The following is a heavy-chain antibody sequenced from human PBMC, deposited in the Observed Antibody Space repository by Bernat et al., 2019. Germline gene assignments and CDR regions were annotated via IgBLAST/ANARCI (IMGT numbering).Heavy chain of an antibody. J-gene: IGHJ6*03. CDR1: GGSISSSSYY. CDR3: ARHIPDNDDGDYGLVLSYYYYMDV. Sequence: QLQLQESGPGLVKPSETLSLTCTVSGGSISSSSYYWGWIRQPPGKGLEWIGSIYYSGSTYYNPSLKSRVTISVDTSKNQFSLKLSSVTAADTAVYYCARHIPDNDDGDYGLVLSYYYYMDVWGKGTTVTVSS. V-gene: IGHV4-39*01. CDR2: IYYSGST. D-gene: IGHD4-17*01.